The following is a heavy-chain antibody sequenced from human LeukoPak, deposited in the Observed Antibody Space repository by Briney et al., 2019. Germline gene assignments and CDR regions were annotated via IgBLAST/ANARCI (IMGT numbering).Heavy chain of an antibody. CDR1: GFTFSTYT. V-gene: IGHV3-21*01. CDR3: ARDFFNRRTYHPVTSPYYFDY. CDR2: ISSRSSYI. D-gene: IGHD4-17*01. J-gene: IGHJ4*02. Sequence: PGGSLRLSCAASGFTFSTYTMNWVRQAPGKGLEWVSSISSRSSYIYYADSVKGRFTISRDNSKNTLYLQMNSLRAEDTAVYYCARDFFNRRTYHPVTSPYYFDYWGQGTLVTVSS.